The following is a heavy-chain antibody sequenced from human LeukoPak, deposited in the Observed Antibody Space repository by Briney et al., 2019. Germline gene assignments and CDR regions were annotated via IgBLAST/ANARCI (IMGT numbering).Heavy chain of an antibody. CDR1: GFTFSSYG. D-gene: IGHD6-19*01. CDR3: AKDLGDSSGWYPMDFDY. CDR2: IRYDGSNK. J-gene: IGHJ4*02. Sequence: GGSLRLSCAASGFTFSSYGMHWVRQAPGKGLEWVAFIRYDGSNKYYADSVKGRFTISRDNSKNTLYLQMNSLRAEDTAVYYCAKDLGDSSGWYPMDFDYWGQGTLVTVSS. V-gene: IGHV3-30*02.